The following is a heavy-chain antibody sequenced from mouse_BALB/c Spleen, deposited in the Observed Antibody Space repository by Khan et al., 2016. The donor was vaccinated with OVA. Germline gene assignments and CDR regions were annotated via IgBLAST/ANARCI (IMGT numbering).Heavy chain of an antibody. CDR2: INTYTGEP. CDR3: ARPPYFSDAMDN. CDR1: GHTFTNSG. J-gene: IGHJ4*01. Sequence: QIQLVQSGPELKKPGETVKISCKASGHTFTNSGMNWVKQAPGKGLKWMGWINTYTGEPTYADDFNGRFAFSLEASASTAYLQINNLTNEDTATYFCARPPYFSDAMDNWGQGTSVTVSS. V-gene: IGHV9-3-1*01. D-gene: IGHD2-10*01.